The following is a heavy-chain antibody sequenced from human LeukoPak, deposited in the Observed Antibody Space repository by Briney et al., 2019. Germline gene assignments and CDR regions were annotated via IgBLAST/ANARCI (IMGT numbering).Heavy chain of an antibody. CDR1: GGSIGSYH. CDR3: VASYGGYVLDY. J-gene: IGHJ4*02. D-gene: IGHD5-12*01. Sequence: SETLSLTCIVSGGSIGSYHWNWIRQPSGKGLEWIGIVFNNGGTKHNPSLKSRVAISVDTSKNQFALKLTSVTAADTAVYYCVASYGGYVLDYWGQRALVIVSS. CDR2: VFNNGGT. V-gene: IGHV4-59*01.